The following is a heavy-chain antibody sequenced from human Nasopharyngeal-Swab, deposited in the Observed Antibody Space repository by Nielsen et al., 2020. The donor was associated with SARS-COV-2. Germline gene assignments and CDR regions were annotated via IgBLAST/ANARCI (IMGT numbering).Heavy chain of an antibody. D-gene: IGHD1-1*01. V-gene: IGHV5-51*01. CDR1: GSTFNNFW. Sequence: GGSLRLSFQGSGSTFNNFWIGWVPQMPGKGLEWMGIILAGDSDTKYSPSFQGQVTIPADKSISTAYLQWTSLKGSDPAMYYCAKRITTSDAFDVWGQGTVVTVSS. CDR3: AKRITTSDAFDV. J-gene: IGHJ3*01. CDR2: ILAGDSDT.